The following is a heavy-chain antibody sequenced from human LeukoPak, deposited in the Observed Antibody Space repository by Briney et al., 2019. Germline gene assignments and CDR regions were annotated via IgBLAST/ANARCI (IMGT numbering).Heavy chain of an antibody. D-gene: IGHD6-13*01. CDR1: GFTFSSYA. CDR3: AKDGQRLVNNCCDT. Sequence: GGSLRLSCAASGFTFSSYAMSWVRQTPGKGLEWVSAISGSGGNTFYGDSVKGRFTISRDNSKNTLYLQMTSLGAEDTAVYYCAKDGQRLVNNCCDTWGQGTLVTVSS. V-gene: IGHV3-23*01. CDR2: ISGSGGNT. J-gene: IGHJ5*02.